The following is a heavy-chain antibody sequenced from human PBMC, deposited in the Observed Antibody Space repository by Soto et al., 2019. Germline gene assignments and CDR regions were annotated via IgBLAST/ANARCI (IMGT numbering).Heavy chain of an antibody. Sequence: PSETLSLTCTVSGGSISSGDYYWSWIRQPPGKDLEWIGYIYYSGSTYYNPSLKSRVTISVDTSKNQFSLKLSSVTAADTAGYYCARSSNYTIAAAGNNWVDPWGQGTLVTVSS. CDR2: IYYSGST. CDR3: ARSSNYTIAAAGNNWVDP. J-gene: IGHJ5*02. V-gene: IGHV4-30-4*01. D-gene: IGHD6-13*01. CDR1: GGSISSGDYY.